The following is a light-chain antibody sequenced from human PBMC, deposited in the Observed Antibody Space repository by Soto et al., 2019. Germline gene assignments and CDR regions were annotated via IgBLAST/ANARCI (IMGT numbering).Light chain of an antibody. J-gene: IGKJ5*01. CDR1: QDINNY. V-gene: IGKV1-33*01. CDR2: DAS. CDR3: QQSSDLVS. Sequence: DIQMTQSPSSLSASVGDRVTITCQASQDINNYVNWYQQKPGKAPKLLIFDASTLKTGVPSRFSGSGSGTDFTFSISSLHPEDIPTYYCQQSSDLVSFGQGTRLEIK.